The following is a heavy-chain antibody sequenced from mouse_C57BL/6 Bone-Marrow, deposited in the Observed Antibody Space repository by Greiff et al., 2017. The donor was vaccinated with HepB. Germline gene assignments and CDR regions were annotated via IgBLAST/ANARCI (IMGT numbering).Heavy chain of an antibody. D-gene: IGHD1-1*01. Sequence: EVKLVESGGGLVQPGGSLSLSCAASGFTFTDYYMSWVRQPPGKALEWLGFIRNKANGYTTEYSASVKGRFTISRDNSQSILYLQMNALRAEDSATYYCARTTVVAFDYWGQGTTLTVSS. CDR2: IRNKANGYTT. J-gene: IGHJ2*01. CDR3: ARTTVVAFDY. CDR1: GFTFTDYY. V-gene: IGHV7-3*01.